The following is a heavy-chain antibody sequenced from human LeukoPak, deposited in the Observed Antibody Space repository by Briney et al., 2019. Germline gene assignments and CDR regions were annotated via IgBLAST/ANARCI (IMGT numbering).Heavy chain of an antibody. D-gene: IGHD3-22*01. CDR2: INPNSGGT. V-gene: IGHV1-2*02. Sequence: ASVKVSCKASGYTFTGYYMHWVRQAPGQGLEWMGWINPNSGGTNYAQKFQGRVTMTRDTSISTAYMELSRLRSDDTAVYHCARGTSITMIVVVGREVKAPFDYWGQGTLVTVSS. J-gene: IGHJ4*02. CDR1: GYTFTGYY. CDR3: ARGTSITMIVVVGREVKAPFDY.